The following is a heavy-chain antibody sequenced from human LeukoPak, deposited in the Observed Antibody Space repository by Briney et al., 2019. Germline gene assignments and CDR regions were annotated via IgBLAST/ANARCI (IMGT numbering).Heavy chain of an antibody. Sequence: ASVKASCKASGHTFTDYYIHWVRQAPGQRLEWMGWINSNSGGTNYAQKLQGRVTMTRHTSLSTAYIELSRLTSDDTAVHYCVRQSSSYWCPGTLVTVSS. CDR1: GHTFTDYY. V-gene: IGHV1-2*02. CDR3: VRQSSSY. D-gene: IGHD1-26*01. CDR2: INSNSGGT. J-gene: IGHJ4*02.